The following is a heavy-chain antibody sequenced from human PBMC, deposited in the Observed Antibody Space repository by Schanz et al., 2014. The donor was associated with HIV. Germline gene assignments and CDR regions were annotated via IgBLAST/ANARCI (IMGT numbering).Heavy chain of an antibody. D-gene: IGHD2-15*01. Sequence: EVQLLESGGGLVQPGGSLRLSCAASGFTFSSYGMHWVRQAPGKGLEWVSALSGSGDSTYYADSVKGRFTISRDNSKNTLYLQMNSLRVEDTAVYYCAKGFPDNTHSYFRYWGQGTLVTVSS. CDR3: AKGFPDNTHSYFRY. CDR1: GFTFSSYG. V-gene: IGHV3-23*01. J-gene: IGHJ4*02. CDR2: LSGSGDST.